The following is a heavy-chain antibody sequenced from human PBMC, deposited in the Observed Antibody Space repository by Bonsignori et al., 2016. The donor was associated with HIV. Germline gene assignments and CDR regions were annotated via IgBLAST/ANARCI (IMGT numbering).Heavy chain of an antibody. V-gene: IGHV4-59*01. Sequence: SETLSLTCTVSGGSISSYYWSWIRQPPGKGLEWIGYIYYSGSTNYNPSLKSRVTISVDTSKNQFSLKLSSVTAADTAVYYCARDRRWYFDYRGQGTLVTVSS. D-gene: IGHD3-3*01. J-gene: IGHJ4*02. CDR1: GGSISSYY. CDR2: IYYSGST. CDR3: ARDRRWYFDY.